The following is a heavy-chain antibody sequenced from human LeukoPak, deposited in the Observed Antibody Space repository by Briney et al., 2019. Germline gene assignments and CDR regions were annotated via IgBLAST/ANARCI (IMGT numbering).Heavy chain of an antibody. CDR3: ARAIRYCSGGSCDNWFDP. Sequence: ASVKVSCKASGYTFTGYYMHWVRQSPGQGLEWMGWINPNSGGTNYAQKFQGRVTMTRDTSISTAYMELSRLRSDDTAVYYCARAIRYCSGGSCDNWFDPWGQGTLVTVSS. J-gene: IGHJ5*02. V-gene: IGHV1-2*02. D-gene: IGHD2-15*01. CDR1: GYTFTGYY. CDR2: INPNSGGT.